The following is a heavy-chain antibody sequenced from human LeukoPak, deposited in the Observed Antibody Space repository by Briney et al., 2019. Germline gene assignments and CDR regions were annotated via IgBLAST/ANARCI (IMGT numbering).Heavy chain of an antibody. D-gene: IGHD1-26*01. CDR2: INHSGST. CDR1: GGSFSGYY. V-gene: IGHV4-34*01. J-gene: IGHJ6*02. Sequence: SETLSLTCAVYGGSFSGYYWSWIRQPPGKGLEWIGEINHSGSTNYNPSLKSRVTISVDTSKDQFSLKLSSVTAADTAVYYCARGRWELLHYYNYGMDVWGQGTTVTVSS. CDR3: ARGRWELLHYYNYGMDV.